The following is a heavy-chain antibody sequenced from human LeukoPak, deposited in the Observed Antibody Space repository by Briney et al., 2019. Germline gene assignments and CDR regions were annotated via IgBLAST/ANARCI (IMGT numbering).Heavy chain of an antibody. D-gene: IGHD5-12*01. J-gene: IGHJ6*04. CDR1: EFTFGDYA. CDR3: TRDRWGGGYISRGMDV. V-gene: IGHV3-49*04. CDR2: IRSKDNDGTT. Sequence: GGSLRLSCTASEFTFGDYAISWVRQAPGKGLEWLGFIRSKDNDGTTDYAASVKGRFIISRDDSKSVAYLEMNDLKIEDTAVYYCTRDRWGGGYISRGMDVWGKGTTVTISS.